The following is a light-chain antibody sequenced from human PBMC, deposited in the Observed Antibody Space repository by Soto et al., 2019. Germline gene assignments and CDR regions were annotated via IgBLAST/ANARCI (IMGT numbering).Light chain of an antibody. CDR2: DDC. J-gene: IGLJ2*01. V-gene: IGLV2-14*01. Sequence: QSVLTQPASVSGSPGQSITISCTGTSSDVGGYNYVSWYQQHPGKAPKLLIYDDCNRPSGVSNRFSGSKSGNTASLTISGLQAEDEADYYCSSYISSSNPMVFGGGTKLTVL. CDR1: SSDVGGYNY. CDR3: SSYISSSNPMV.